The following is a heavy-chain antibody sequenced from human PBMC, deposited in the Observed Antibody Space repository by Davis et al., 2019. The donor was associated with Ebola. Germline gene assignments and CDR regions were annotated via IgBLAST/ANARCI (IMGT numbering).Heavy chain of an antibody. CDR1: GYTFTSYG. V-gene: IGHV1-18*01. Sequence: AASVKVSCKAPGYTFTSYGISWVRQAPGQGLEWMGWISAYNGNTNYAQKLQGRVTMTTATSTSTAYMELRSLRSDDTAVYYCARADIVGVVIATWFDYWGQGTLVTVPS. D-gene: IGHD2-15*01. CDR2: ISAYNGNT. CDR3: ARADIVGVVIATWFDY. J-gene: IGHJ4*02.